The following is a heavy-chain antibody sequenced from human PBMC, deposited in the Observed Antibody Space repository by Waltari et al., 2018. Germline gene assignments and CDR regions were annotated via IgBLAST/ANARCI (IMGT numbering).Heavy chain of an antibody. V-gene: IGHV4-61*02. D-gene: IGHD2-21*02. CDR1: GGSISSGRYY. J-gene: IGHJ5*02. Sequence: QVQLQESGPGLVKPSQTLSLTCTVSGGSISSGRYYWSWIQQPAGKGLEWIGRIYTSGSTNYNPSLKSRVTISVDTSKNQFSLKLSSVTAADTAVYYCARDVWGDTPKFDPWGQGTLVTVSS. CDR2: IYTSGST. CDR3: ARDVWGDTPKFDP.